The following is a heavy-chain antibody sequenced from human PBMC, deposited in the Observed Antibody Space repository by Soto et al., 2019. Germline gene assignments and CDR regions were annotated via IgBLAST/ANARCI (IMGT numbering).Heavy chain of an antibody. Sequence: PGGSLRLSCAASGFTFSSYGMHRVRQAPGKGLEWVAVISYDGSNKYYADSVKGRFTIPRDNSKNTLYLQMNSLRAEDTAVYYCAKGSSSSWYSNPNYYYYYGMDVWGQGTTVTVSS. J-gene: IGHJ6*02. CDR2: ISYDGSNK. D-gene: IGHD6-13*01. V-gene: IGHV3-30*18. CDR1: GFTFSSYG. CDR3: AKGSSSSWYSNPNYYYYYGMDV.